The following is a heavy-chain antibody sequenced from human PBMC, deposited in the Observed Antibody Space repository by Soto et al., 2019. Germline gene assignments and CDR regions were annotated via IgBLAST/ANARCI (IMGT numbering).Heavy chain of an antibody. CDR3: ARQSDCGSGSYGRSFQH. J-gene: IGHJ1*01. V-gene: IGHV4-39*01. CDR2: IYYSGST. Sequence: QLQLQESGPGLVKPSETLSLTCTVSGGSISSSSYYWGWIRQPPGKGLEWIGSIYYSGSTFYNPSLKSRVTIPLDTSKNQFALKLSAVTEADTAVYYCARQSDCGSGSYGRSFQHWGQGTLVTVSS. CDR1: GGSISSSSYY. D-gene: IGHD3-10*01.